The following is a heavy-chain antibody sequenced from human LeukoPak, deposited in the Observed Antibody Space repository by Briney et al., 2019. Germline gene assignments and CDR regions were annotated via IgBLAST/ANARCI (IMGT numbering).Heavy chain of an antibody. J-gene: IGHJ4*02. CDR2: TIPILGIA. V-gene: IGHV1-69*04. Sequence: SVKVSCKAPGDTFGSYAISWGRQAHGHGVEWMGRTIPILGIAKYAQKFQGRLTITADTSTSTAYMQLTNLRSDDTAVYYCASQFLLPFDYWGRGTLVTVSS. CDR3: ASQFLLPFDY. CDR1: GDTFGSYA. D-gene: IGHD3-22*01.